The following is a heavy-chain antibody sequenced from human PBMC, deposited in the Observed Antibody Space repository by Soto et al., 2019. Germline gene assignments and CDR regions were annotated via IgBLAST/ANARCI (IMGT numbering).Heavy chain of an antibody. CDR2: IYHLGNT. Sequence: SETLSLTCTVSGGSISSRSSYWGWIRQPPGKGLEWIGSIYHLGNTYYNPSLGSRVTISVDKSKNQFSLKLTSVTAADTAVFYCATWRGAAIDVFDFWGQGTMVTVSS. CDR3: ATWRGAAIDVFDF. V-gene: IGHV4-39*01. J-gene: IGHJ3*01. CDR1: GGSISSRSSY. D-gene: IGHD2-2*02.